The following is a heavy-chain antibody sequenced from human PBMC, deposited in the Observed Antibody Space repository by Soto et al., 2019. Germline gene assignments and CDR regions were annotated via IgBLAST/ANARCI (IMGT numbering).Heavy chain of an antibody. CDR2: INPNSGGT. J-gene: IGHJ6*03. CDR3: ARSRIDYYYYMDV. CDR1: GYTFTGYY. Sequence: KVSCKASGYTFTGYYMHWVRQAPGQGLEWMGWINPNSGGTNYAQKFQGWVTMTRDTSISTAYMELSRLRSDDTAVYYCARSRIDYYYYMDVWGKGTTVTVSS. V-gene: IGHV1-2*04.